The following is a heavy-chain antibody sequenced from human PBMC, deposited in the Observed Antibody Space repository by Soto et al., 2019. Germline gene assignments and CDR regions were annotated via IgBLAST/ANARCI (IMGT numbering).Heavy chain of an antibody. CDR2: IYPGDSDT. CDR1: GYSFTSYW. D-gene: IGHD6-19*01. J-gene: IGHJ5*02. V-gene: IGHV5-51*01. Sequence: HGDSLNLSCKGSGYSFTSYWIGWVRQMPGKGLEWMGIIYPGDSDTRYSPSFQGQVTISADKSISTAYLQWSSLKASDTAMYYCARRRDSSGWFEGYNWFDPWGQGTLVTVSS. CDR3: ARRRDSSGWFEGYNWFDP.